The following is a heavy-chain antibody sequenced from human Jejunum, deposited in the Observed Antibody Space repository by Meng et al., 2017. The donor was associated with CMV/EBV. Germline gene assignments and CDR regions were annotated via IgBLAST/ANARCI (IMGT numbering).Heavy chain of an antibody. D-gene: IGHD2/OR15-2a*01. V-gene: IGHV3-15*01. J-gene: IGHJ4*02. Sequence: GFPFTTAWFTWVRQAPGRGREWVGRIKSKSDGETTDYAAPVKGRFTISRDDSKTTVFLQMNSLKIDDTAVYYCTTLYRNRGGVNYWGQGTLVTVSS. CDR3: TTLYRNRGGVNY. CDR1: GFPFTTAW. CDR2: IKSKSDGETT.